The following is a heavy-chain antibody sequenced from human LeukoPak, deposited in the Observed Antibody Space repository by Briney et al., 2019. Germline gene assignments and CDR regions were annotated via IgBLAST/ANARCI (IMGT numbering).Heavy chain of an antibody. V-gene: IGHV3-21*01. D-gene: IGHD2-2*01. CDR3: ARTSYRYYMDV. J-gene: IGHJ6*03. CDR2: ISSSSYYI. CDR1: EFTFSSYT. Sequence: GGSLRLSCAASEFTFSSYTMNWVRQAPGKGLEWVSSISSSSYYIYYADSVKGRFTISRDNAKNSLYLQMNSLRAEDTAVYYCARTSYRYYMDVWGKGTTVTVSS.